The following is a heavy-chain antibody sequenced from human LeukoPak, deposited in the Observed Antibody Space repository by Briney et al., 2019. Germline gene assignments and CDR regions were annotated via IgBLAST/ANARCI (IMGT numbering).Heavy chain of an antibody. CDR3: AKDTSIGRYCTNGVCSPFDY. D-gene: IGHD2-8*01. V-gene: IGHV3-23*01. CDR2: ISDSGGST. Sequence: GGSLRLSCAASGLTFSSYAVSWVRQAPGKGLGWVSAISDSGGSTYDADSVKGRFTISRDNSKNTLYLQMNGLRAEDTAVYYCAKDTSIGRYCTNGVCSPFDYWGQGTLVTVSS. J-gene: IGHJ4*02. CDR1: GLTFSSYA.